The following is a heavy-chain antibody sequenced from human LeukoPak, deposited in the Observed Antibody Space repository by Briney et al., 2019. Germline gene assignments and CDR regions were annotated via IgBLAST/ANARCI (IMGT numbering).Heavy chain of an antibody. V-gene: IGHV1-2*02. Sequence: ASVKVSCKASGYTYSDFYIHWVRQAPGQGLEYVGWITPKSGDTYSPQRFQGRVTMTRDASISTAYMELSSLRSDDTAVYFCARVRLADERAWAYWGQGTLVTVSS. CDR1: GYTYSDFY. D-gene: IGHD3-3*02. CDR3: ARVRLADERAWAY. CDR2: ITPKSGDT. J-gene: IGHJ4*02.